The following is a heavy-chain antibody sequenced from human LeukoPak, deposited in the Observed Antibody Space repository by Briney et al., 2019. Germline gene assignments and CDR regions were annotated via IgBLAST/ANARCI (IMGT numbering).Heavy chain of an antibody. D-gene: IGHD3-22*01. J-gene: IGHJ4*02. CDR1: GFTFSGSA. Sequence: GGSLRLSCAASGFTFSGSAMHWVRQASGKGLEWVGRIRSKANSYATSYGASVRGRFTISRGDSKNTAYLQMNSLKTEDTAVYYCTRRYYFDSSGYYQGDYWGQGTLVTVSS. CDR3: TRRYYFDSSGYYQGDY. CDR2: IRSKANSYAT. V-gene: IGHV3-73*01.